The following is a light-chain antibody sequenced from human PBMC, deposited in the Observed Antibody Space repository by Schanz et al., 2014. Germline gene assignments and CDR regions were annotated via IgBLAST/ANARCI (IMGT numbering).Light chain of an antibody. V-gene: IGKV3-20*01. Sequence: DIVVTQSPATLSLSPGERATLSCRSSQNVGTYLAWYQHKPGQAPKLLVYGASRRATGVPDRFSGSGSGTDFTLTISGVEPEDFAVYYCQHYSVSPLFGQGTRVEI. CDR1: QNVGTY. CDR2: GAS. J-gene: IGKJ1*01. CDR3: QHYSVSPL.